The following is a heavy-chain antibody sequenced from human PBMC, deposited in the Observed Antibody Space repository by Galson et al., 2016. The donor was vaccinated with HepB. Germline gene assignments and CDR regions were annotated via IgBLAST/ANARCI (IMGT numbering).Heavy chain of an antibody. J-gene: IGHJ5*02. D-gene: IGHD6-19*01. V-gene: IGHV1-18*01. CDR2: ISAYSGNT. Sequence: SVKVSCKASGYTFTSHGISWVRQTPGQGLEWMGWISAYSGNTNYAQKLTGRVTMTTDKSTSTAYIELRSLRSDDTAVYYCARGNSGWMNRIDPWGQGTLVTVSS. CDR1: GYTFTSHG. CDR3: ARGNSGWMNRIDP.